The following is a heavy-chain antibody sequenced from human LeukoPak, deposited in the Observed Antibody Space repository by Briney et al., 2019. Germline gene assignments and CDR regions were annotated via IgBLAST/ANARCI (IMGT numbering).Heavy chain of an antibody. CDR2: ISVYNANA. J-gene: IGHJ3*01. V-gene: IGHV1-18*01. CDR3: ARAIRNWNDLLSAKVPGGFDV. CDR1: GYIFTRFG. D-gene: IGHD1-1*01. Sequence: ASVKVSCKTSGYIFTRFGIGWARQAPGRGLEWMGWISVYNANAKYGQKFQDRDTITTDTSTNTVYMELRNLRPDDTAMYYCARAIRNWNDLLSAKVPGGFDVWGQGTVLTVA.